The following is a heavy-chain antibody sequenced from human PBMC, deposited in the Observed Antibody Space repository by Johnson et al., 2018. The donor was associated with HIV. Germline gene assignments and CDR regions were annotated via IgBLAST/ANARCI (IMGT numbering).Heavy chain of an antibody. Sequence: VQLVESGGGLAKPAWSPRLSCAASQFSFSTYYMNCVRQAPGKGLEWVANIKQDGSEKYYVDSVKGRFTISRDNAKNSLYMQMTSLRAEDTAVYYCSRERVWYYDSSGDVAFDIWGQGTLVTVSS. D-gene: IGHD3-22*01. J-gene: IGHJ3*02. CDR2: IKQDGSEK. CDR1: QFSFSTYY. CDR3: SRERVWYYDSSGDVAFDI. V-gene: IGHV3-7*05.